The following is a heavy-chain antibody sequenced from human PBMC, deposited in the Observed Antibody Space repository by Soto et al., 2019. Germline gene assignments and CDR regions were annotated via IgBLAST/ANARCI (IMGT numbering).Heavy chain of an antibody. Sequence: ASVKVSCKASGYTLRAYYMHWVRQAPGRGLEWMGWINPNNGATKYARDFQGRVTMTGDTSINTAYMELSRLRSDDTAVYYCARGSAGSYRFLNTDFWGQGALVTVSS. J-gene: IGHJ4*02. CDR1: GYTLRAYY. V-gene: IGHV1-2*02. D-gene: IGHD3-16*02. CDR2: INPNNGAT. CDR3: ARGSAGSYRFLNTDF.